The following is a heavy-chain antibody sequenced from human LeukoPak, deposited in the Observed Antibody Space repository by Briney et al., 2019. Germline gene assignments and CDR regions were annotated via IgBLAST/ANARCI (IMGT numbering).Heavy chain of an antibody. CDR3: VKDQSTGWYQNDAFDI. V-gene: IGHV3-7*03. D-gene: IGHD6-19*01. CDR1: GFTFSSYW. CDR2: IKQDGSDK. J-gene: IGHJ3*02. Sequence: GALRLSCAASGFTFSSYWMSWVRQAPGKGLEWVANIKQDGSDKYYVDSVKGRFIISRDNAKESLYLQMNSLRAEDTALYYCVKDQSTGWYQNDAFDIWGQGTMVTVSS.